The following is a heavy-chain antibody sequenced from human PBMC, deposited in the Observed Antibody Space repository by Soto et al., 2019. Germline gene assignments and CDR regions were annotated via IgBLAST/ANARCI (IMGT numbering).Heavy chain of an antibody. J-gene: IGHJ4*02. D-gene: IGHD3-9*01. CDR3: AKDAKILDWLPTSYYYDF. V-gene: IGHV3-23*01. CDR1: GFSFSSYA. Sequence: EVQVLEAGGDLAQPGGSLRLSCAASGFSFSSYAMSWVRQSPGKGLEWVSSISRSGNSTYSADSVRGRFTISRDNSKNTLYLKMYSLRDEDTAVYYCAKDAKILDWLPTSYYYDFWGRGALVTVSS. CDR2: ISRSGNST.